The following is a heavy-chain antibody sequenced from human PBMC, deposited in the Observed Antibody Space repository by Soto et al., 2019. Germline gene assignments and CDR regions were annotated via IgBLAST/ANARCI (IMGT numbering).Heavy chain of an antibody. D-gene: IGHD1-1*01. J-gene: IGHJ4*02. Sequence: GGSLRLSCAASGFTFSSYAMSWVRQAPGKGLEWDSAITASGDTTYYADSVKGRFTISRDNSKSTLYLQMNSLRAEDTAVYYCAKDQNEYFDYWGQGTLVTVSS. V-gene: IGHV3-23*01. CDR3: AKDQNEYFDY. CDR2: ITASGDTT. CDR1: GFTFSSYA.